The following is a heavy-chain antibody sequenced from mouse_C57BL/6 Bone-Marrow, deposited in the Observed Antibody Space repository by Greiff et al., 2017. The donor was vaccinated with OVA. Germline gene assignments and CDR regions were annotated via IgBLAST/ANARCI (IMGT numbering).Heavy chain of an antibody. CDR2: IWWDDDK. CDR3: ARIALLLPYYFDY. J-gene: IGHJ2*01. CDR1: GFSLSTFGMG. Sequence: QVTLKVSGPGILQPSQSLSLTCSFSGFSLSTFGMGVGWIRQPSGKGLEWLAHIWWDDDKYYNPALKSRLTISKVTSKNQIFLKIANVDTADAATYYCARIALLLPYYFDYWGQGTTLTVAS. V-gene: IGHV8-8*01. D-gene: IGHD1-1*01.